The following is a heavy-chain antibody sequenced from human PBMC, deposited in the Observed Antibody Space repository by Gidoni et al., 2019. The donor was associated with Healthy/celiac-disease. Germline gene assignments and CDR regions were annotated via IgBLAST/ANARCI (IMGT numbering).Heavy chain of an antibody. CDR3: ARSGGLHCSSTSCYMGY. CDR2: INHSGST. CDR1: GGSFRGYY. Sequence: QVQLQQWGAGLLKPSETLSLPCAVYGGSFRGYYWSWIRQPPGKGLEWIGEINHSGSTNYNPSLKSRVTISVDKSKNQFALKLSSVTAADTAVYYCARSGGLHCSSTSCYMGYWGQGTLVTVSS. V-gene: IGHV4-34*01. J-gene: IGHJ4*02. D-gene: IGHD2-2*02.